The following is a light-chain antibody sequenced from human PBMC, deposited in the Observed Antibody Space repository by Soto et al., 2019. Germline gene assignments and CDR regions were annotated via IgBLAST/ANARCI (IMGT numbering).Light chain of an antibody. CDR3: FSYTSSAPSV. V-gene: IGLV2-11*01. J-gene: IGLJ1*01. Sequence: QSALIQPPSMSGSPGQSVTISCTGTTSDIGAYDYASCFQHHPGTVPKPMIYSVNSRPSGVPDRFSDSKSANPASMTISGLQPGDGADFFCFSYTSSAPSVLGTGTKVTVL. CDR1: TSDIGAYDY. CDR2: SVN.